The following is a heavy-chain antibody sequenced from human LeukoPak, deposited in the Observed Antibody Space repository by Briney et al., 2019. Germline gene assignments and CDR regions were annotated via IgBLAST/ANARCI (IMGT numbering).Heavy chain of an antibody. D-gene: IGHD3-9*01. CDR2: IYYSGST. CDR3: ARVNCDIKRYYFDY. J-gene: IGHJ4*02. CDR1: GGSISSYY. Sequence: PSETLSLTCTVSGGSISSYYWSWIRQPPGKGLEWIWYIYYSGSTNYNPSLKSRVTISVDTSKNQFSLKLSSVTAADTAVYYCARVNCDIKRYYFDYWGQGTLVTVSS. V-gene: IGHV4-59*01.